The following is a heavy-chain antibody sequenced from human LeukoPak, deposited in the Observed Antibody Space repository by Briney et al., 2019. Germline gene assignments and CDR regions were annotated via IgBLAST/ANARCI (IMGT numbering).Heavy chain of an antibody. CDR3: AKSPPKTTVTEYYFDY. D-gene: IGHD4-17*01. Sequence: GGSLRLSCAASGFTFSSYAMHWVRQAPGKGLEWVAVISYDGSNKYYADSVKGRFTIYRDNSKNTLYLQMNSLRAEDTAVYYCAKSPPKTTVTEYYFDYWGQGTLVTVSS. V-gene: IGHV3-30*18. CDR1: GFTFSSYA. CDR2: ISYDGSNK. J-gene: IGHJ4*02.